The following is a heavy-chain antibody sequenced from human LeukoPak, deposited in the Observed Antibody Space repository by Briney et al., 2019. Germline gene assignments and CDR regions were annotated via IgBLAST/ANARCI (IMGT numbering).Heavy chain of an antibody. J-gene: IGHJ3*02. D-gene: IGHD1-7*01. CDR2: ISSSSITM. CDR3: ARARTSQKTAVGAFDI. CDR1: GFTFSSYS. V-gene: IGHV3-48*04. Sequence: GGSLRLSCAASGFTFSSYSLNWVRQAPGKGLEWVSFISSSSITMYYADSVKGRFTISRDNAEKSLYLQMNSLGAEDTAVYYCARARTSQKTAVGAFDIWGQGTMVTVSS.